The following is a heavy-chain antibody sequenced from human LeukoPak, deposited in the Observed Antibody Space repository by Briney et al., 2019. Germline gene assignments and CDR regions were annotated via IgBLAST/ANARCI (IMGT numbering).Heavy chain of an antibody. J-gene: IGHJ4*02. CDR2: ISAYNGNT. D-gene: IGHD2-15*01. V-gene: IGHV1-18*01. CDR3: ARDHGYCSGGSCYPRFDY. Sequence: GASVKVSCKASGYTFTSYGISWVRQAPGQGLEWMGWISAYNGNTNYAQKLQGRVTMTTDTSTSTAYMELRSLRSDDTAVYYCARDHGYCSGGSCYPRFDYWGQGTLVTVSS. CDR1: GYTFTSYG.